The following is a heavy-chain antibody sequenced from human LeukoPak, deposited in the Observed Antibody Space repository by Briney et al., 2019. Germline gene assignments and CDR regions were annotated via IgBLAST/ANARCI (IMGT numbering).Heavy chain of an antibody. D-gene: IGHD5-18*01. CDR3: ARVGRGYSFNVYYFDY. V-gene: IGHV3-30*04. Sequence: PGGSLRLSRAASGFTFSNFAMHWVRQAPGKGLEWVAIISYDGSNKHYADSVKGRFTISRDNSKNTLYLQMNSLRAEDTAVYYCARVGRGYSFNVYYFDYWGQGTLVTVSS. CDR1: GFTFSNFA. J-gene: IGHJ4*02. CDR2: ISYDGSNK.